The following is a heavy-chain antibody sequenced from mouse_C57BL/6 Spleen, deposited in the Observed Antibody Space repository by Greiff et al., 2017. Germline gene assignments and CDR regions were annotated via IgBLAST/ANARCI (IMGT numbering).Heavy chain of an antibody. V-gene: IGHV1-82*01. CDR2: IYPGDGDT. CDR1: GYAFSSSW. Sequence: VQLQQSGPELVKPGASVKISCKASGYAFSSSWMNWVKQRPGKGLEWIGRIYPGDGDTNYNGKFKGKATLTADKSSSTAYMQLSSLTSEDSAVYFCARSYGIYYAMDYWGQGTSVTVSS. D-gene: IGHD1-1*01. J-gene: IGHJ4*01. CDR3: ARSYGIYYAMDY.